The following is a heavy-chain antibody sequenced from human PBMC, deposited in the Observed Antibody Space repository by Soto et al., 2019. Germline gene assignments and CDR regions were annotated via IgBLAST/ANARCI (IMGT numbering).Heavy chain of an antibody. CDR3: AREDSSSSFAY. V-gene: IGHV3-74*01. CDR2: INSDGSSA. J-gene: IGHJ4*02. Sequence: GGSLRLSCAASGFTFSSYWMHWVRQAPGKGLVWVSRINSDGSSASYADSVKGRFTISRDNAKNTLYLQMNSLRAEDTAVYYCAREDSSSSFAYWGQGTLVTVSS. CDR1: GFTFSSYW. D-gene: IGHD6-6*01.